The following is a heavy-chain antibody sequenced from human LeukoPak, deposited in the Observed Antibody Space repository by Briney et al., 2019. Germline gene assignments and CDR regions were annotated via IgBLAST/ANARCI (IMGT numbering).Heavy chain of an antibody. CDR3: ARGPGYPSNWFDP. CDR1: GFTFSTYG. Sequence: GGSLRLSCAASGFTFSTYGMHWVRQAPGKGLEWVAVIWYDGGKKYYAESVRGRFTISRDNSKNTLYVQMNSLRAEDTAMYYCARGPGYPSNWFDPWGQGTLVTVSS. D-gene: IGHD1-1*01. V-gene: IGHV3-33*01. CDR2: IWYDGGKK. J-gene: IGHJ5*02.